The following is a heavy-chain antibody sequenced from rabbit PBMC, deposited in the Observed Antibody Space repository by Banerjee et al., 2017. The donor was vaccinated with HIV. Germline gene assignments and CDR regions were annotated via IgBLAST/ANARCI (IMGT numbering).Heavy chain of an antibody. Sequence: QEQLVESGGGLVTLGGSLKLSCKASGIDFSSYGISWVRQAPGKGLEWIAYIYTSSANAYYASWTNGRFTISKTSSTTVTLQMTSLTAADTATYFCARSATIDIAFKLWGPGTLVTVS. CDR1: GIDFSSYG. J-gene: IGHJ4*01. D-gene: IGHD5-1*01. V-gene: IGHV1S45*01. CDR3: ARSATIDIAFKL. CDR2: IYTSSANA.